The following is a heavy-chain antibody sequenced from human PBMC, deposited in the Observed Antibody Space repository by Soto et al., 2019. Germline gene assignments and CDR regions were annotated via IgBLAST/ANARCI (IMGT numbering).Heavy chain of an antibody. CDR1: AFTFSRHG. CDR3: ERERTFGENNHNYMDV. Sequence: QVQLVESGGGVVQPGGSLRLSCAASAFTFSRHGMHWVRQAPGKGLQWVGVIWSDGSNQRYAESVKGRFTISRYNSKNTVYLQMNSMTAEDTAVYYCERERTFGENNHNYMDVWGTGITVTVSS. J-gene: IGHJ6*03. CDR2: IWSDGSNQ. V-gene: IGHV3-33*01. D-gene: IGHD3-10*01.